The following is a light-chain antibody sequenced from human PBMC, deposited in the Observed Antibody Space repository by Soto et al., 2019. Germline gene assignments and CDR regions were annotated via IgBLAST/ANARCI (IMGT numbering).Light chain of an antibody. CDR3: QQYHTSPRT. CDR2: GAS. CDR1: QSVSRY. J-gene: IGKJ1*01. Sequence: EFVLTQSPGTLSLSPGERAALSCRASQSVSRYLAWYQQKPGQAPRLLIYGASSRATGIPDRFSGSGSGTDFTLTISRLEPEDFAVYYCQQYHTSPRTFGQGTKVEIK. V-gene: IGKV3-20*01.